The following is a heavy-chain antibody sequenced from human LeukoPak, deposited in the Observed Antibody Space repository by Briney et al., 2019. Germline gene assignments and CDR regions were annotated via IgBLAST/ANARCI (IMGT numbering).Heavy chain of an antibody. CDR1: GFTFSSYG. CDR3: ARDRRFLEA. Sequence: GRSLRLSCAASGFTFSSYGMHWVRQAPGKGLEWVAVISYDGSNKYYADSVKGRFTISRDNSKNTLYLQMNSLRAEDTAVYYCARDRRFLEAWGQGTRVTVSS. J-gene: IGHJ5*02. V-gene: IGHV3-30*03. D-gene: IGHD3-3*01. CDR2: ISYDGSNK.